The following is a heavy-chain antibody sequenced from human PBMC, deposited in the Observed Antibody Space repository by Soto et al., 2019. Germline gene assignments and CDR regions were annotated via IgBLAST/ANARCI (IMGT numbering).Heavy chain of an antibody. Sequence: SETLSLTCAVSGGSISSGGYSWSWIRQPPGKGLEWIGYIYHSGSTYYNPSLKSRVTISVDRSKNQFSLKLSSVTAADTAVYYCARGQVVAAQHWGQGTLVPVS. CDR3: ARGQVVAAQH. D-gene: IGHD2-15*01. J-gene: IGHJ4*02. CDR2: IYHSGST. V-gene: IGHV4-30-2*01. CDR1: GGSISSGGYS.